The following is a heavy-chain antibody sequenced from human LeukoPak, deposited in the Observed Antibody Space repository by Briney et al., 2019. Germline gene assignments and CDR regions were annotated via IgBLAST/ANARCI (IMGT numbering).Heavy chain of an antibody. CDR3: AKESSMIVVVITFPPDY. D-gene: IGHD3-22*01. V-gene: IGHV3-9*01. J-gene: IGHJ4*02. CDR1: GFTFDDYA. Sequence: PGRSLRLSCAASGFTFDDYAMPWVRQAPGKGLEWVSGISWNSGSIGYADSVKGRFTISRDNSKNTLYLQMNSLRAEDTAVYYCAKESSMIVVVITFPPDYWGQGTLVTVSS. CDR2: ISWNSGSI.